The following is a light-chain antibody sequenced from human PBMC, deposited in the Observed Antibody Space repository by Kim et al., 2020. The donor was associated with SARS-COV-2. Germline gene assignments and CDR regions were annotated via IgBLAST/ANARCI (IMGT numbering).Light chain of an antibody. Sequence: VSVGDRTTPPCRASHGISNNLAWSQQRPDNAPQSLTYSPSPLQSGVPSKFSGSGSGTGFTLTITSLQPEDFAIYYCQPHHIHPLTFAGGTQV. CDR3: QPHHIHPLT. V-gene: IGKV1-16*02. CDR2: SPS. CDR1: HGISNN. J-gene: IGKJ4*01.